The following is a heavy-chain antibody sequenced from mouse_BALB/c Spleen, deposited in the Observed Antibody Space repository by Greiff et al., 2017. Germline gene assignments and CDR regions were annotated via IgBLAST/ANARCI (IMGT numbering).Heavy chain of an antibody. Sequence: EVKLVESGGGLVKPGGSLKLSCAASGFTFSSYAMSWVRQTPEKRLEWVASISSGGSTYYPDSVKGRFTISRDNARNILYLQMSSLRSEDTAMYYCARVYDYEFDYWGQGTTLTVSS. CDR1: GFTFSSYA. CDR3: ARVYDYEFDY. J-gene: IGHJ2*01. D-gene: IGHD2-4*01. V-gene: IGHV5-6-5*01. CDR2: ISSGGST.